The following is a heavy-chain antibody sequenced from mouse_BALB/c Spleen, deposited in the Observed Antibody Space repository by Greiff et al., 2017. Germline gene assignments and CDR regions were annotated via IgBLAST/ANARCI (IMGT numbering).Heavy chain of an antibody. CDR3: AREDYYYRYDGDAMDY. CDR1: GFNIKDYY. CDR2: IDPENGNT. Sequence: EVQLQQSGAELVRPGALVKLSCKASGFNIKDYYMHWVKQRPEQGLEWIGWIDPENGNTIYDPKFQGKASITADTSSNTAYLQLSSLTSEDTAVYYCAREDYYYRYDGDAMDYWGQGTSVTVSS. D-gene: IGHD2-14*01. V-gene: IGHV14-1*02. J-gene: IGHJ4*01.